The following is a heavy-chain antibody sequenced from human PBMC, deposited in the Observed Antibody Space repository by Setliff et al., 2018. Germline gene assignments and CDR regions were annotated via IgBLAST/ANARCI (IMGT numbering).Heavy chain of an antibody. CDR2: IHTGGSS. J-gene: IGHJ4*02. D-gene: IGHD3-3*01. CDR1: GVSITGDSFY. Sequence: PSETLSLTCTVSGVSITGDSFYWSWIRKPAGKGLEWIGQIHTGGSSNYNPSLQSRVTMSLDTSRSQFSLTLSSLTAADTAVYFSARRVRFYERLLAIDYYYFDHWGRGTLVTVSS. CDR3: ARRVRFYERLLAIDYYYFDH. V-gene: IGHV4-61*09.